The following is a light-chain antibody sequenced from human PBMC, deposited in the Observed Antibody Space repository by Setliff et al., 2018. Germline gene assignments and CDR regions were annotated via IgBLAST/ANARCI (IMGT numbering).Light chain of an antibody. CDR3: SSYAGNYIYV. V-gene: IGLV2-8*01. Sequence: QSALTQPASVSGSPGQSITISCTGTSSDVGGYNYVSWYQQHPGKAPRLMIFEVSKRPSGVPDRFSGSKSGNTASLTVSGLQAEDEADYYCSSYAGNYIYVFGTGTKVTVL. CDR1: SSDVGGYNY. CDR2: EVS. J-gene: IGLJ1*01.